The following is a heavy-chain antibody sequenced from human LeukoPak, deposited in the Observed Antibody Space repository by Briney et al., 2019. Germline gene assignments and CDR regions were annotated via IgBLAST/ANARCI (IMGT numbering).Heavy chain of an antibody. CDR3: AGEPGSHAGAVPAY. Sequence: PGGSLRLACAASGLTFSSYWMHWVRQGPGKGLVWVSRINSDGSSISYAASVKGRSTISRDNAKNTLYLQMNSLRAEDTAVYYCAGEPGSHAGAVPAYWGQGTLVTVSS. V-gene: IGHV3-74*01. J-gene: IGHJ4*02. D-gene: IGHD1-26*01. CDR1: GLTFSSYW. CDR2: INSDGSSI.